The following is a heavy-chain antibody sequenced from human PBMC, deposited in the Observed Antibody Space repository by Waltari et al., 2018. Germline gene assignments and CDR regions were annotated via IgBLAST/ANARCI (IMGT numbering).Heavy chain of an antibody. Sequence: QVQLQESGPGLVTPSATLSLTCAVSGYSISNGYYWGWIRPPPGKGREWIGSIYHSGSTYYKSSLKSRVTISVDTSKRNFSLKLSSVTAADTAVYYCARHGTRITMRSSFDYWGQGILVTVSS. CDR1: GYSISNGYY. V-gene: IGHV4-38-2*01. D-gene: IGHD3-3*01. CDR3: ARHGTRITMRSSFDY. CDR2: IYHSGST. J-gene: IGHJ4*02.